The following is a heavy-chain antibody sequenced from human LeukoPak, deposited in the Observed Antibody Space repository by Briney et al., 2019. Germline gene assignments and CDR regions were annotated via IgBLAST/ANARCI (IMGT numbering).Heavy chain of an antibody. Sequence: GGSLRLSCAASGFTFSSYSMNWVRQAPGKGLEWVSSISSSSSYIYYADSVKGRFTISRDNAKNSLYLQMNSLRVEDTAVYYCASDERDSSGYPRDYWGQGTLVTVSS. CDR3: ASDERDSSGYPRDY. V-gene: IGHV3-21*01. CDR1: GFTFSSYS. CDR2: ISSSSSYI. D-gene: IGHD3-22*01. J-gene: IGHJ4*02.